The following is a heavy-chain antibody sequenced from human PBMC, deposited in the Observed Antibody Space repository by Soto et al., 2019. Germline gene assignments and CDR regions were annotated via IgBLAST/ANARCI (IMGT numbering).Heavy chain of an antibody. J-gene: IGHJ4*02. CDR3: ARGFGRFNY. CDR1: GFTFNDFE. Sequence: EVQLLESGGGLVQPGGSLRLSCGVSGFTFNDFEINWVRQAPGKGLEWLAYIDGSGTTKKYADSVRSRFIISRDNPNTSLFVQMSSLSAADTAIYYYARGFGRFNYWGQGPLVSVSS. V-gene: IGHV3-48*03. CDR2: IDGSGTTK. D-gene: IGHD3-10*01.